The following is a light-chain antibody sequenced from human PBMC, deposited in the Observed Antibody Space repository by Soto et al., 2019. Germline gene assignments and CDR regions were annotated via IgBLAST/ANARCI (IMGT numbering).Light chain of an antibody. V-gene: IGKV3D-15*01. J-gene: IGKJ5*01. CDR1: QSVSSSY. CDR2: GAS. CDR3: QQYNNWPPIT. Sequence: ENVLTQSPGTLSLSPGERATLSCRASQSVSSSYLAWYQQKPGQAPRLLIYGASSRATGIPARFSGSGSGTEFTLTISSLQSEDFAVYYCQQYNNWPPITFGQGTRLEIK.